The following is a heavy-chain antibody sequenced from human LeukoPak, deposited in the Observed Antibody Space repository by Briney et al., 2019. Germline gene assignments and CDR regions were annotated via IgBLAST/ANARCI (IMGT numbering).Heavy chain of an antibody. Sequence: PSETLSLTCAVYGGSFSGYYWNWIRQPPGKGLEWIGEINHSGSTNYNPSIKSRVTISVDTSKNQFTLKLSSVTAADTAVYYCARIAGSITMVRGRYYYGMDVWGKGTTVTVSS. J-gene: IGHJ6*04. CDR2: INHSGST. D-gene: IGHD3-10*01. CDR3: ARIAGSITMVRGRYYYGMDV. V-gene: IGHV4-34*01. CDR1: GGSFSGYY.